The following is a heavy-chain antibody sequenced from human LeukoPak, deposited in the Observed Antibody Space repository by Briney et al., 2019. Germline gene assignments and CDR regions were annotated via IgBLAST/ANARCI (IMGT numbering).Heavy chain of an antibody. CDR2: IRYDGSNK. CDR1: GFTFSSYW. D-gene: IGHD5-18*01. Sequence: PGGSLRLSCAASGFTFSSYWMSWVRQAPGKGLEWVAFIRYDGSNKYYADSVKGRFTISRDNSKNTLYLQMNSLRAEDTAVYYCAKEHNVDTAMVPSPWGQGTLVTVSS. CDR3: AKEHNVDTAMVPSP. J-gene: IGHJ5*02. V-gene: IGHV3-30*02.